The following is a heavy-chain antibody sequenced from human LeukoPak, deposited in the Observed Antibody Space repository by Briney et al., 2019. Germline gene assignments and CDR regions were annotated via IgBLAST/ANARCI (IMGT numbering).Heavy chain of an antibody. V-gene: IGHV3-23*01. CDR2: ISGGGGNT. CDR1: GFTFSSYA. Sequence: GGSLRLSCAASGFTFSSYAMSWVRQAPGKGPEWVSAISGGGGNTYYADSVKGRFTISRDNSKNTLYLQMNSLRAEDTAVYYCAKLDLTYYYDSSGYPFDIWGQGTMVTVSS. J-gene: IGHJ3*02. CDR3: AKLDLTYYYDSSGYPFDI. D-gene: IGHD3-22*01.